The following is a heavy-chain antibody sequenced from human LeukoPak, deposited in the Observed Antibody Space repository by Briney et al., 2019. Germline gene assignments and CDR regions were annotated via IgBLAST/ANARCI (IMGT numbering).Heavy chain of an antibody. CDR2: INSDGSST. V-gene: IGHV3-74*01. CDR1: GLTFSSYW. D-gene: IGHD3-22*01. Sequence: GGSLRLSCAASGLTFSSYWMHWVRQAPGKGLVWVSRINSDGSSTSYADSVKGRFTISRDNAKNTLYLQMNSLRAEDTAVYYCARGYYYDSSVFDYWGQGTLVTVSS. CDR3: ARGYYYDSSVFDY. J-gene: IGHJ4*02.